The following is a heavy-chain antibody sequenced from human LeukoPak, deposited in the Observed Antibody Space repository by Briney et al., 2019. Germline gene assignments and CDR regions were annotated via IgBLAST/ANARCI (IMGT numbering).Heavy chain of an antibody. V-gene: IGHV3-66*01. CDR1: GFTVSSNY. CDR2: IYSGGST. J-gene: IGHJ6*02. CDR3: ARGPHDDHYYYYGMDV. Sequence: GGSLRLSCAASGFTVSSNYMSWVRQAPGKGLEWVSVIYSGGSTYYADSVKGRFTISRDNSKNTLYLQMNSLRAEDTAVYYCARGPHDDHYYYYGMDVWGQGTTVTVSS. D-gene: IGHD1-1*01.